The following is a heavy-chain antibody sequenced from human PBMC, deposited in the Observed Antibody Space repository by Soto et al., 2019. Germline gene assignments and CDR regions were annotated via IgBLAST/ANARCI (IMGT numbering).Heavy chain of an antibody. CDR2: ISVSVGST. D-gene: IGHD4-17*01. V-gene: IGHV3-23*01. Sequence: EVPLLQSGGGLVQPGGSLTLSCGVSGFPFAPSTMSWVRQAPGKGLEWVSTISVSVGSTYSADSVQGRFTVSRDNFKNTLYLQMDSLRAEDTAMYYCAKDHLETTVTTPSYWGQGTLVTVSS. J-gene: IGHJ4*02. CDR3: AKDHLETTVTTPSY. CDR1: GFPFAPST.